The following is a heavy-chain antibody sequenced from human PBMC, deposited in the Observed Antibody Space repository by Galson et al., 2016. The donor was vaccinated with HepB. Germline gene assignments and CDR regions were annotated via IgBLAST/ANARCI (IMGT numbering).Heavy chain of an antibody. J-gene: IGHJ6*02. Sequence: SLRLSCAASGFTFSDYYMNWIRQAPGKGLEWVSYVSTASTHTYYADSVKGRFTISRHNAKNSLFLQMSSLRAEDTAVYYCARDSPNYGLDVWGQGTTFTVSS. CDR3: ARDSPNYGLDV. CDR2: VSTASTHT. V-gene: IGHV3-11*06. CDR1: GFTFSDYY.